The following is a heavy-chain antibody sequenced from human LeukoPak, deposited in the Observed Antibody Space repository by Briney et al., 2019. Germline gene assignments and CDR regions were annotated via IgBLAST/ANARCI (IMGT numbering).Heavy chain of an antibody. J-gene: IGHJ4*02. CDR3: ASDIVVVPAAMYYFDY. Sequence: GGSLRLSCAASGFTFSSYAMSWVRQAPGKGLEWVSAISGSGGSTYYADSVKGRFTISRDNSKNTLHLQMNSLRAEDTAVYYCASDIVVVPAAMYYFDYWGQGTLVTVSS. D-gene: IGHD2-2*01. CDR1: GFTFSSYA. CDR2: ISGSGGST. V-gene: IGHV3-23*01.